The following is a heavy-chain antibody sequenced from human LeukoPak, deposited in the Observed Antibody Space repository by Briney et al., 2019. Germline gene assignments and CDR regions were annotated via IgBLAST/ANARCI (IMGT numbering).Heavy chain of an antibody. V-gene: IGHV4-59*11. D-gene: IGHD2-2*01. CDR3: ARLSASDIVVVPAATDL. Sequence: PSETLSLTCTVSGGSISSHYWSWIRQPPGKGLEWIGYIYYRGSTNYNPSLESRVTISVDTSKNQFSLKLNSVTAADTALYYCARLSASDIVVVPAATDLWGRGTLVTVSS. J-gene: IGHJ2*01. CDR2: IYYRGST. CDR1: GGSISSHY.